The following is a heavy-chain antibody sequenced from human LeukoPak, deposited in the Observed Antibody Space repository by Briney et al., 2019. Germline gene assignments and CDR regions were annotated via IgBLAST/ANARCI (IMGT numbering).Heavy chain of an antibody. CDR1: GFTFSSYG. Sequence: GGSLRLSCAASGFTFSSYGMSWVRQAPGKGLEWVSAISGSGGSTYYADSVKGRFTISRDNSKNTLYLQMNSLRVEDTAVYYCAKELGWLDCSGGSCYSDYHYYYMDVWGKGTTVTISS. J-gene: IGHJ6*03. CDR3: AKELGWLDCSGGSCYSDYHYYYMDV. V-gene: IGHV3-23*01. CDR2: ISGSGGST. D-gene: IGHD2-15*01.